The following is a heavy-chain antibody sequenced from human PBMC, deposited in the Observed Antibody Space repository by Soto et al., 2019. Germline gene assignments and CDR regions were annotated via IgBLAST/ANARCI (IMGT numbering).Heavy chain of an antibody. CDR3: ARTINDYSNYGLVWFDP. D-gene: IGHD4-4*01. J-gene: IGHJ5*02. V-gene: IGHV4-34*01. Sequence: SETLSLTCAVYGGSFSGYYWSWIRQPPGKGLEWIGEINHSGSTNYNPSLKSRVTISVDTSKNQFSLKLSSVTAADTAVYYCARTINDYSNYGLVWFDPWGQGTLVTVSS. CDR1: GGSFSGYY. CDR2: INHSGST.